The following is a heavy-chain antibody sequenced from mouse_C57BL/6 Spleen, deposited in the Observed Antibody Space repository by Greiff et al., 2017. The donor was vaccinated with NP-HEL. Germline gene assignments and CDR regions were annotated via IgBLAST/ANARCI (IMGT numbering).Heavy chain of an antibody. CDR2: INPSTGGT. J-gene: IGHJ2*01. Sequence: EVKLVESGPELVKPGASVKISCKASGYSFTGYYMNWVKQSPEKSLEWIGEINPSTGGTTYNQKFKAKATLTVDKSSSTAYMQLKSLTSEDSAVYYCYRGGFDYWGQGTTLTVSS. CDR3: YRGGFDY. V-gene: IGHV1-42*01. CDR1: GYSFTGYY.